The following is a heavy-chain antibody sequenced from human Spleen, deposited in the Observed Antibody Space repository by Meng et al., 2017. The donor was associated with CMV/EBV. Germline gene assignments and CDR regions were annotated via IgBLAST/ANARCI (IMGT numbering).Heavy chain of an antibody. CDR3: AKDLRYELLQGDAFDS. CDR1: GTRFSSYA. J-gene: IGHJ3*02. Sequence: GGSLRLSCKVSGTRFSSYAMSWVRQAPGKGLEWVSGISGSGGRGGIKYRDSVEGRFTISRDNPKNTLYLQMDSLRIDDTGVYYCAKDLRYELLQGDAFDSWGQGTVVTVSS. CDR2: ISGSGGRGGI. V-gene: IGHV3-23*01. D-gene: IGHD5-12*01.